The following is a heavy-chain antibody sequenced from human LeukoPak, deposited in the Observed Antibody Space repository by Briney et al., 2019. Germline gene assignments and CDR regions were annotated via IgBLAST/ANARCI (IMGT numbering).Heavy chain of an antibody. J-gene: IGHJ6*02. CDR3: ARDRWSADIVVVVAAEPIPYYYGMDV. V-gene: IGHV3-30-3*01. Sequence: GGSLRLSCAASGFTFSSYAMHWVRQAPGKGLEWVAVISYDGSNKYYADSVKGRFTISRDNSKNTLYLQMNSLRAEDTAVYYCARDRWSADIVVVVAAEPIPYYYGMDVWGQGTTVTVSS. CDR2: ISYDGSNK. CDR1: GFTFSSYA. D-gene: IGHD2-15*01.